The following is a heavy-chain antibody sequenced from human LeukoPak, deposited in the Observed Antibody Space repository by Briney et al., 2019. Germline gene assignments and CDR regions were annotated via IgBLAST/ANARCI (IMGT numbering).Heavy chain of an antibody. CDR1: GFPLSIYS. J-gene: IGHJ4*02. Sequence: GGSLRLPCAASGFPLSIYSIIWVRQAPGKGLEWVSYINIDSITVNYADSVKGRFTISRDNAKNSLYLQMNSLRAEDTAVYYCSTAKFDNWGQGTLVTVSS. CDR3: STAKFDN. V-gene: IGHV3-48*01. CDR2: INIDSITV.